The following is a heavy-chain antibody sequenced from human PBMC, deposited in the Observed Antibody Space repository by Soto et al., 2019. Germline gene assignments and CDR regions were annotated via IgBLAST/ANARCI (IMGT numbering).Heavy chain of an antibody. CDR3: ATITVPASRHIDFDY. CDR1: GGSFTSNNW. D-gene: IGHD5-12*01. J-gene: IGHJ4*02. CDR2: IYRTGST. Sequence: SETLSLTCAVSGGSFTSNNWWTWVRQPPGQGLEWIGEIYRTGSTNYNPSLKSRVTISLDKSENQFSLKVTSLTAADTAVYYCATITVPASRHIDFDYWGRGTLVTVSS. V-gene: IGHV4-4*02.